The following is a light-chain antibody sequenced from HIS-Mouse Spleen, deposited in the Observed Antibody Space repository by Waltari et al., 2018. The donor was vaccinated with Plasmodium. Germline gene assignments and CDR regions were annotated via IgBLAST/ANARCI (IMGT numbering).Light chain of an antibody. CDR1: QSISSY. CDR3: QQSYSTWT. J-gene: IGKJ1*01. V-gene: IGKV1-39*01. Sequence: IQMTQSPSYLSAVVGDRVTITCRPTQSISSYLNWYQQKPGKAPKLLIYAASSLQSGVPSRFSGSGSGTDFTLTISSLQPEDFATYYCQQSYSTWTFGQGTKVEIK. CDR2: AAS.